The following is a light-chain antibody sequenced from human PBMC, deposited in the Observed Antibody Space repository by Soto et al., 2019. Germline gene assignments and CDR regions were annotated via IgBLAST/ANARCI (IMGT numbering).Light chain of an antibody. CDR3: QQRSNCGWT. CDR1: QSVSSY. J-gene: IGKJ1*01. V-gene: IGKV3-11*01. CDR2: DAS. Sequence: EIVLTQSPATLSLSPGERATLSCRASQSVSSYLAWYQQKPGQAPRLLIYDASNRATGIPARFSGSGSGTDFTLTISSLEPEDFAVYYCQQRSNCGWTFGQGTKLDIK.